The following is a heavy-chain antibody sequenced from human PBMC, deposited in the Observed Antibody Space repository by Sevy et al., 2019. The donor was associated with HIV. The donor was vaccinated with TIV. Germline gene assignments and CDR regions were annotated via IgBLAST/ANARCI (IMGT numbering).Heavy chain of an antibody. CDR1: GFTFSSYA. Sequence: GSLRLSCAASGFTFSSYAMHWVRQAPGKGLEWVAVISYDGSNKYYADSVKGRFTISRDNSKNTLYLQMNSLRAEDTAVYYCARGVTTVTPFDYWGQGTLVTVSS. CDR3: ARGVTTVTPFDY. J-gene: IGHJ4*02. V-gene: IGHV3-30-3*01. CDR2: ISYDGSNK. D-gene: IGHD4-17*01.